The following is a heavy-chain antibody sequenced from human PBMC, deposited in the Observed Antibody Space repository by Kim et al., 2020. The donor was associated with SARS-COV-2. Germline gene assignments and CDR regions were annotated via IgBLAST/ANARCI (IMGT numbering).Heavy chain of an antibody. V-gene: IGHV4-30-4*01. CDR3: ARANDQTTVTPPYYYYYYMDV. CDR2: IYYSGST. D-gene: IGHD4-4*01. CDR1: GGSISSGDYY. J-gene: IGHJ6*03. Sequence: SETLSLTCTVSGGSISSGDYYWSWIRQPPGKGLEWIGYIYYSGSTYYNPSLKSRVTISVDTSKNQFSLKLSSVTAADTAVYYCARANDQTTVTPPYYYYYYMDVWGKGTTVTVSS.